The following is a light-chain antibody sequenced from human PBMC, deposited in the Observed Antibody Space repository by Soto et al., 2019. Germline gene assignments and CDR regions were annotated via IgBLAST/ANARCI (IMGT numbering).Light chain of an antibody. Sequence: QSALTQPASVSGSPGQSITMSCTGTSSDIGSHNFVSWYQQRPGKAPKLMIFEVTKRPSGVSNRFSASKSGNTASLTISGVQAEDEADYYCCSYAGTTTWVFGGGTQLTVL. CDR2: EVT. CDR1: SSDIGSHNF. V-gene: IGLV2-23*02. CDR3: CSYAGTTTWV. J-gene: IGLJ3*02.